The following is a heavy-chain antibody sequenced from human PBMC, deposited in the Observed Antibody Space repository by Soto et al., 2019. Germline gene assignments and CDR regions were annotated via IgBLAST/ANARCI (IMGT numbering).Heavy chain of an antibody. CDR1: GGTFSSYA. CDR3: ARVQYCSSTSCYGYYYYGMDV. CDR2: IIPIFGTA. Sequence: QVQLVQSGAEVKKPGSSVKVSCTASGGTFSSYAISWVRQAPGQGLEWMGGIIPIFGTANYAQKFQGRVTITADESTSTAYMELSSLRSEDTAVYYCARVQYCSSTSCYGYYYYGMDVWGQGTTVTVSS. V-gene: IGHV1-69*01. J-gene: IGHJ6*02. D-gene: IGHD2-2*01.